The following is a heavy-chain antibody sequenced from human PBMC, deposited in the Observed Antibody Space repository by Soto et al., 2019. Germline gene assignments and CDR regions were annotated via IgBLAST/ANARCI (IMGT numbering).Heavy chain of an antibody. D-gene: IGHD2-2*01. CDR3: ARYLPGVNSTSQIVVRGFDI. CDR2: TYYRSKWYY. Sequence: SQTLSLTCAISGDSVSSNSAAWNWIRQSPSRGLEWLGRTYYRSKWYYDYAVSVKSRITINPDTSKSQFSLQLNSVTPEDTAVYYCARYLPGVNSTSQIVVRGFDIWGQGTMVTGSS. CDR1: GDSVSSNSAA. J-gene: IGHJ3*02. V-gene: IGHV6-1*01.